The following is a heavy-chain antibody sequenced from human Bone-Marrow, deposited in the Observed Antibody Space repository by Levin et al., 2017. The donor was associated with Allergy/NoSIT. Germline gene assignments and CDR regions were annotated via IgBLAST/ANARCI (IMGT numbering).Heavy chain of an antibody. V-gene: IGHV4-59*01. CDR2: SYYSGSS. Sequence: NTSETLSLTCTVSGGSISRYYWSWIRRPPGKGLEWIGYSYYSGSSKYNPSLKSRVTISIDTSKNQFSLKLRSVTAADTAIYYCASGYDTSGFGAFDIWGQGTKVTVSS. CDR1: GGSISRYY. CDR3: ASGYDTSGFGAFDI. D-gene: IGHD3-22*01. J-gene: IGHJ3*02.